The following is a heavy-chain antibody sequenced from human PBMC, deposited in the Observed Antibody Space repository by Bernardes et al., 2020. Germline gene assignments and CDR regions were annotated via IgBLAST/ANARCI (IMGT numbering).Heavy chain of an antibody. D-gene: IGHD4-17*01. CDR2: ISSSSSYI. CDR1: GFTFSSYS. J-gene: IGHJ6*04. Sequence: GGSRRLSGAASGFTFSSYSMNWVRPAPGKGLEWVSSISSSSSYIYYADSVKGRFTISRDNAKNSLYLQMNSLRAEDTAVYYCARDPRGYYGEERTSYYYYGMDVWGKGTTVTVSS. V-gene: IGHV3-21*01. CDR3: ARDPRGYYGEERTSYYYYGMDV.